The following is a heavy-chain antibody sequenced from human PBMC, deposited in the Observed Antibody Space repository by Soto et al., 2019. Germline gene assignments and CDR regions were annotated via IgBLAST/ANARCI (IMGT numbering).Heavy chain of an antibody. CDR3: VKDESINWYSGHFRH. V-gene: IGHV3-9*01. J-gene: IGHJ1*01. D-gene: IGHD6-13*01. CDR2: INGNSGSI. Sequence: EVQLVESGGGLVQPGRSLRLSCAASGFTVDDYAMHWVRQVPGKGLEWVSGINGNSGSIGYGDSVKGRFAISRDNAKNSLPLQLNGRSAEDTAFYYCVKDESINWYSGHFRHWGQGTLVTVSS. CDR1: GFTVDDYA.